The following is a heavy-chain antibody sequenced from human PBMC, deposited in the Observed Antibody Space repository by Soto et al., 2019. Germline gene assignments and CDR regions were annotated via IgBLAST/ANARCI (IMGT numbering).Heavy chain of an antibody. J-gene: IGHJ6*02. Sequence: AASVKVSCKASGYTFSVYHMHWVRQAPGQGLEWMGWVHPNSGGTNYAQSFEGRVTMTRDTSINTAYMELSRLTSDDTAVYYCAKELQRGMDVWGQGITVTVSS. V-gene: IGHV1-2*02. D-gene: IGHD4-4*01. CDR2: VHPNSGGT. CDR3: AKELQRGMDV. CDR1: GYTFSVYH.